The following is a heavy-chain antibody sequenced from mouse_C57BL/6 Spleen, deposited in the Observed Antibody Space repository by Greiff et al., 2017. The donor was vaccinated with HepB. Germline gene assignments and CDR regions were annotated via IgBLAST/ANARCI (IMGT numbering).Heavy chain of an antibody. CDR2: IYPRSGNT. CDR3: ARGDYDVDAMDY. CDR1: GYTFTSYG. J-gene: IGHJ4*01. D-gene: IGHD2-4*01. V-gene: IGHV1-81*01. Sequence: QVQLKQSGAELARPGASVKLSCKASGYTFTSYGISWVKQRTGQGLEWIGEIYPRSGNTYYNEKFKGKATLTADKSSSTAYMELRSLTSEDSAVYFCARGDYDVDAMDYWGQGTSVTVSS.